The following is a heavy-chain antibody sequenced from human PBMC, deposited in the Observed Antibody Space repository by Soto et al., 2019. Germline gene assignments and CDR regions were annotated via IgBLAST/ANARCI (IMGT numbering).Heavy chain of an antibody. Sequence: QVQLQESGPGLVKPSDTLSLTCAVSGYSISSSHWWGWIRQPPGKGLEWIGYIYYSGSTYYNPSLKSRVTMSVDTSKNQFSRKVSSVTAVDTAVYYCARSYRDYGMDVWGQGTTVTVSS. J-gene: IGHJ6*02. CDR3: ARSYRDYGMDV. CDR2: IYYSGST. CDR1: GYSISSSHW. D-gene: IGHD5-18*01. V-gene: IGHV4-28*01.